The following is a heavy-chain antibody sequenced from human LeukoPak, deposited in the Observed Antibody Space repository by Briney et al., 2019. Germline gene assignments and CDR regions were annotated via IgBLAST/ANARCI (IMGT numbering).Heavy chain of an antibody. CDR2: IDRDGSRI. V-gene: IGHV3-74*01. Sequence: GGSLRLSCAVSGFTFSSYWMHWVRQAPGKGLVWVSRIDRDGSRINYADSVKGRFTISRDNGKNTLFLQMNSLRAEDTAVYYCARTIDYWGQGTLVTVSS. J-gene: IGHJ4*02. CDR3: ARTIDY. CDR1: GFTFSSYW. D-gene: IGHD4-11*01.